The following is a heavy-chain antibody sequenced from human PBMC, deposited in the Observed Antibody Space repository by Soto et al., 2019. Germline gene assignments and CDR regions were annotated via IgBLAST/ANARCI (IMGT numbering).Heavy chain of an antibody. Sequence: PGGSLRLSCAASGFTFSSYAMTWVRQAPGKGLEWVSAVSGNQGSTYYADSVKARFTVSRDNSKNTLYLQMNSLRAEDTAVYYCAKLIVAVPAAADAFDTWGQGTPVTVAS. V-gene: IGHV3-23*01. D-gene: IGHD2-2*01. CDR2: VSGNQGST. CDR1: GFTFSSYA. CDR3: AKLIVAVPAAADAFDT. J-gene: IGHJ3*02.